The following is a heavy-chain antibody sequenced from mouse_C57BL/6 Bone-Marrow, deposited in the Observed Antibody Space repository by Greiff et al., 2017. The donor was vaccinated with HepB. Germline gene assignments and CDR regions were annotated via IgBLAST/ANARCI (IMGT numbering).Heavy chain of an antibody. CDR2: INPSTGGT. Sequence: VQLQQSGPELVQPGASVKISCKASGYSFTGYYMNWVKQSPEKSLEWIGEINPSTGGTTYNQTLKANATLTVDKASSTPCMPLKNLTSEDSAVYYCARVTTIVSFYVDDWGQGTTLTVSS. CDR1: GYSFTGYY. V-gene: IGHV1-42*01. CDR3: ARVTTIVSFYVDD. D-gene: IGHD1-1*01. J-gene: IGHJ2*01.